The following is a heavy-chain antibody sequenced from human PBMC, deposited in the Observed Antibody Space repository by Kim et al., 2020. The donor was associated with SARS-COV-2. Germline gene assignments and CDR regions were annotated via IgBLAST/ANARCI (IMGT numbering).Heavy chain of an antibody. V-gene: IGHV4-59*01. Sequence: SRVTIAVDTSKNQFSLKLSSVTAADTAVYYCARLVSITICGVVTAPGWFDPWGQGTLVTVSS. J-gene: IGHJ5*02. CDR3: ARLVSITICGVVTAPGWFDP. D-gene: IGHD3-3*01.